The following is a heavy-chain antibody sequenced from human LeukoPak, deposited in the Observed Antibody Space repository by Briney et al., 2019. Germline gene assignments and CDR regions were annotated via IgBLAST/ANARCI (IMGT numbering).Heavy chain of an antibody. CDR1: GGSISSHY. J-gene: IGHJ4*02. V-gene: IGHV4-59*11. Sequence: SETLSLTCTVSGGSISSHYWSWIRQPPGKGLEWIGYIYYSGSTNYNPSLKSRVTISVDASKNQFSLKLSSVTAADTAVYYCARRQRWLQCFDYWGQGTLVTVSS. CDR3: ARRQRWLQCFDY. CDR2: IYYSGST. D-gene: IGHD5-24*01.